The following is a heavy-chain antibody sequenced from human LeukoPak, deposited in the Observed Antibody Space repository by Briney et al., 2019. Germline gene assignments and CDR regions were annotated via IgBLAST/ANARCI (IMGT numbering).Heavy chain of an antibody. CDR3: AIRSSETVGFDY. J-gene: IGHJ4*02. CDR2: INHSGST. V-gene: IGHV4-34*01. Sequence: SETLSLTCAVYGGSFSGYYWSWIRQPPGKGLEWIGEINHSGSTNYNPSLKGRVTISVDTSKNQFSLKLSSVTAADTAVYYCAIRSSETVGFDYWGQGTLVTVSS. D-gene: IGHD6-19*01. CDR1: GGSFSGYY.